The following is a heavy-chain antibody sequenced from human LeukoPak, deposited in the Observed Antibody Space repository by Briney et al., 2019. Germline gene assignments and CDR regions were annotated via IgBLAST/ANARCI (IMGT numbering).Heavy chain of an antibody. J-gene: IGHJ4*02. Sequence: GGSLRLSCAASGFTFSSYAMSWVHQAPGKGLEWVSAISGSGGSTYYADSVKGRFTISRDNSKNTLYLQMNSLRAEDTAVYYCAKDENLSMIVVVITTVSSFDYWGQGTLVTVSS. V-gene: IGHV3-23*01. CDR2: ISGSGGST. CDR1: GFTFSSYA. D-gene: IGHD3-22*01. CDR3: AKDENLSMIVVVITTVSSFDY.